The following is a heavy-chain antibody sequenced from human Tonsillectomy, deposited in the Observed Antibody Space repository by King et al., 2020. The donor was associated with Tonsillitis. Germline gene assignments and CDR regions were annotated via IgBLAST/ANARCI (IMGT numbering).Heavy chain of an antibody. CDR1: RFPFSTYA. D-gene: IGHD3-3*01. Sequence: VQLVESGGGVIQPGGSPRLSCAASRFPFSTYAMSWVRQAPGKGLEWVSAISGSGDRKYYADSVKGRITISRDNARNTLYLQMNSLRAEDTAVYYCAKGITIFGVVNGDWFDPWGQGTLVTVSS. J-gene: IGHJ5*02. CDR3: AKGITIFGVVNGDWFDP. CDR2: ISGSGDRK. V-gene: IGHV3-23*04.